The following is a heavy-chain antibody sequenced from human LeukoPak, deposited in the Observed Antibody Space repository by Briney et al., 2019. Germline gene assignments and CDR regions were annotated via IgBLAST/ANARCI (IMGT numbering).Heavy chain of an antibody. D-gene: IGHD3-10*01. J-gene: IGHJ6*02. CDR2: INTNTGNP. Sequence: ASVKVSCKASGYTFTSYAMNWVRQAPGQGLEWMGWINTNTGNPTYAQGFTGRFVFSLDTSVSTAYLQISSLKAEDTAVYYCARGASNFPYGSGSYYTPPRYYGMDVGGQGTTVTVPS. CDR3: ARGASNFPYGSGSYYTPPRYYGMDV. V-gene: IGHV7-4-1*02. CDR1: GYTFTSYA.